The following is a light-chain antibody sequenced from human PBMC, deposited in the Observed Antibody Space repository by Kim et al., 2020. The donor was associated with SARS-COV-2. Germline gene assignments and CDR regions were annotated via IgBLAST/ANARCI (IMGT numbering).Light chain of an antibody. V-gene: IGLV3-21*04. CDR3: QGGDSSSEHWV. CDR2: YDS. CDR1: NIGSKS. Sequence: SYELTQPPSVSVAPGKTARITCGGNNIGSKSVHWYQQKPGQAPVLVIYYDSDRPSGIPERFSGSNSGNTATLTISRVEAGDEADYYCQGGDSSSEHWVFG. J-gene: IGLJ3*02.